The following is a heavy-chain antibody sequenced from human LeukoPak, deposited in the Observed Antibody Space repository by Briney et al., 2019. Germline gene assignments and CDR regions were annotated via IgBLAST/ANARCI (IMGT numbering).Heavy chain of an antibody. CDR3: ARGLGYCSGGSCYVERGGFDP. CDR2: ISSISSYI. Sequence: PGGSLRLSCAASGFTFSSYSMNWVRQAPGTGLEWVSSISSISSYIYYADSVKGRFTISRDNAKNSLYLQMNSLRAEDTAVYYCARGLGYCSGGSCYVERGGFDPWGQGTLVTVSS. V-gene: IGHV3-21*01. J-gene: IGHJ5*02. CDR1: GFTFSSYS. D-gene: IGHD2-15*01.